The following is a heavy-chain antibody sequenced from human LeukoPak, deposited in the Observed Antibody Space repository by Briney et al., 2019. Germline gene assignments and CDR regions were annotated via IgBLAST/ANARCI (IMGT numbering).Heavy chain of an antibody. CDR1: GFTFSSCG. J-gene: IGHJ4*02. V-gene: IGHV3-33*01. Sequence: PGGSLRLSCAASGFTFSSCGMHWVRQAPGKGLEWVAVIWYDGSNKYYADSVKGRFTISRDNSKNTLYLQMNSLRAEDTAVYYCAREEHAVGSSGYYYYFDYWGQGTLVTVSS. D-gene: IGHD3-22*01. CDR3: AREEHAVGSSGYYYYFDY. CDR2: IWYDGSNK.